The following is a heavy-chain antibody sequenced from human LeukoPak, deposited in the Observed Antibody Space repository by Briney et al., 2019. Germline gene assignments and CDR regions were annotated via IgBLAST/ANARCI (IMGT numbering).Heavy chain of an antibody. D-gene: IGHD2-2*02. V-gene: IGHV4-59*01. Sequence: SETLSLTCTVSGGSIGSYYWSWIRQPPGKGLEWIGYVYYSGSTSYNPSLKSRFTISVDTSKNQFSLKLSSVTAADTAVYYCARSGYCSSTSCYRSLWFDPWGQGTLVTVSS. CDR3: ARSGYCSSTSCYRSLWFDP. J-gene: IGHJ5*02. CDR1: GGSIGSYY. CDR2: VYYSGST.